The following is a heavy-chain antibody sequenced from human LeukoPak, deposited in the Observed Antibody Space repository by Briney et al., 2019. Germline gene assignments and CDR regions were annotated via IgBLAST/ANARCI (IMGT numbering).Heavy chain of an antibody. J-gene: IGHJ6*02. Sequence: PGGSLRLSCAASGFTFSSYSMNWVRQAPGKGLEWVSSISSSSSYIYYADSVKGRFTISRDNAKNSLYLQMNSLRAEDTAVYYCARGAMEGQYYYGMDVWGQGTTVTVSS. CDR1: GFTFSSYS. V-gene: IGHV3-21*01. D-gene: IGHD3-3*01. CDR3: ARGAMEGQYYYGMDV. CDR2: ISSSSSYI.